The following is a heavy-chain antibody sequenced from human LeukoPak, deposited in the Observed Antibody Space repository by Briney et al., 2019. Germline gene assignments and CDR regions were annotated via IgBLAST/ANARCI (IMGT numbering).Heavy chain of an antibody. J-gene: IGHJ6*02. V-gene: IGHV3-21*01. CDR1: GFTFSSYS. Sequence: GGSLRLSCAASGFTFSSYSMNWVRQAPGKGLEWVSSISSSSSYIYYADSVKGRFTISRDNAKNSLYLQMNSLRAEDTAVYYCARDRGPGDYYYGMDIWGQGTTVTVSS. D-gene: IGHD1-14*01. CDR2: ISSSSSYI. CDR3: ARDRGPGDYYYGMDI.